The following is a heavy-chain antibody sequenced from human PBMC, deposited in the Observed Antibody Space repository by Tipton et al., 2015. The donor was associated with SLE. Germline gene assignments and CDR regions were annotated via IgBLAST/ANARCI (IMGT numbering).Heavy chain of an antibody. CDR1: GFTFSSYG. J-gene: IGHJ2*01. CDR2: IRYDGSNK. CDR3: AKDRDTMISWYFDL. D-gene: IGHD3-22*01. V-gene: IGHV3-30*02. Sequence: GSLRLSCAASGFTFSSYGMHWVRQAPGKGLEWVAFIRYDGSNKYYADSVKGRFTISRDNSKNTLYLQMNSLRAEDTAVYYCAKDRDTMISWYFDLWGRGTLVTVSS.